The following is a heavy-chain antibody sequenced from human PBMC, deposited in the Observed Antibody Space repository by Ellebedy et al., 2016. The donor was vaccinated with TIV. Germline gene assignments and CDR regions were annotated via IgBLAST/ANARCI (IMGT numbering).Heavy chain of an antibody. CDR1: GFTFSSYW. V-gene: IGHV3-74*03. Sequence: PGGSLRLSCAASGFTFSSYWMHWVRQAPGKGLVWVSHMNRDGSTIKYADSVKGRLTISRDNAKNTLFLQMNSLRPEDTGVYYCARDYFDGTGSDYWGQGTLVTVSS. CDR2: MNRDGSTI. CDR3: ARDYFDGTGSDY. D-gene: IGHD3-22*01. J-gene: IGHJ4*02.